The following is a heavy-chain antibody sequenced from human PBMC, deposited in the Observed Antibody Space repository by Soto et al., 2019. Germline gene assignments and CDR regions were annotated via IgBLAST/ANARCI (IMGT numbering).Heavy chain of an antibody. CDR1: GFTLTNNG. Sequence: GGSLRLSCVVSGFTLTNNGMHWVRQAPGQGLEWVAVISSDGSSQCYGDSVRGRFTISRDNSKNTLFLEMNSLRSEDTAVYYCAKDRGLAESGRWSHYFYGMDVWGQGTTVTVYS. D-gene: IGHD1-26*01. CDR3: AKDRGLAESGRWSHYFYGMDV. CDR2: ISSDGSSQ. V-gene: IGHV3-30*18. J-gene: IGHJ6*02.